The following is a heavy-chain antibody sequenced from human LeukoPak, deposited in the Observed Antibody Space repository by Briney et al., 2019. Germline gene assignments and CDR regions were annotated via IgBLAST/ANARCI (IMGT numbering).Heavy chain of an antibody. V-gene: IGHV1-69*04. J-gene: IGHJ6*02. CDR3: ARDMAARPGYYGMDV. CDR2: IIPILGIA. D-gene: IGHD6-6*01. Sequence: SVKVSCKASGGTFSSYAVSWVRQAPGQGLEWMGRIIPILGIANYAQKFQGRVTITADKSTSTAYMELRSLRSDDTAVYYCARDMAARPGYYGMDVWGQGTTVTVSS. CDR1: GGTFSSYA.